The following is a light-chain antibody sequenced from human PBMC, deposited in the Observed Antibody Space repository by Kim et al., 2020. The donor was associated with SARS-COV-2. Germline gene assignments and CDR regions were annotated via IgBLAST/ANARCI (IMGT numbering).Light chain of an antibody. Sequence: SYELTQPPSVSVSPGQTDSITCSGDKLGDKNPCWYQQKPGQTHVLVIYKGNKRPSGIPERFSGSNSGNTATLTISGTQAMVEAFYYCQAWDSSTPYVFGTVTKVTVL. CDR2: KGN. CDR3: QAWDSSTPYV. J-gene: IGLJ1*01. CDR1: KLGDKN. V-gene: IGLV3-1*01.